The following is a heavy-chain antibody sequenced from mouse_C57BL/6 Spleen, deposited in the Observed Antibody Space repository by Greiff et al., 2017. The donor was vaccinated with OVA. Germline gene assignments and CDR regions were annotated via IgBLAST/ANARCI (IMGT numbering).Heavy chain of an antibody. CDR1: GFSFNTYA. CDR2: IRSKSNNYAT. D-gene: IGHD2-3*01. J-gene: IGHJ4*01. Sequence: EVMLVESGGGLVQPKGSLKLSCAASGFSFNTYAMNWVRQAPGKGLEWVARIRSKSNNYATYYADSVKDRFTISRDDSESMLYLQMNNLKTEDTAMYYCVRHDGYDGYYVGAMDYWGQGTSVTVSS. CDR3: VRHDGYDGYYVGAMDY. V-gene: IGHV10-1*01.